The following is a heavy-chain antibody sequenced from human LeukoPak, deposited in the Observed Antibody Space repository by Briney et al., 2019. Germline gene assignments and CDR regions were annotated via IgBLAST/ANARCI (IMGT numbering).Heavy chain of an antibody. J-gene: IGHJ4*02. V-gene: IGHV3-74*01. Sequence: GGSLTLSCAASGFIFSSHWMHWVRQAPGKGLVWVSRISSDGWSTSYADSVKGRFTASRDNAENTLYLQMNSLRAEDTAVYYCARVSQFPGISSDYWGQGSLVTVSS. CDR3: ARVSQFPGISSDY. CDR1: GFIFSSHW. CDR2: ISSDGWST. D-gene: IGHD2-21*01.